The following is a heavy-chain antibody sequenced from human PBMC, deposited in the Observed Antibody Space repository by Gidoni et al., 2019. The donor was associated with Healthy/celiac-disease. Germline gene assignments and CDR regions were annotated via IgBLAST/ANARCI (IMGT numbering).Heavy chain of an antibody. V-gene: IGHV3-30-3*01. D-gene: IGHD2-2*01. Sequence: QVQLVESGGGVVQPGRSLRLSCAASGFPFSSYAMHWVRQAPGKGLEGVAVISYDGSNKYYADSVKGRFTISRDNSKNTLYLQMNSLRAEDTAVYYCAREPETSDPVPGFDYWGQGTLVTVSS. CDR3: AREPETSDPVPGFDY. CDR1: GFPFSSYA. J-gene: IGHJ4*02. CDR2: ISYDGSNK.